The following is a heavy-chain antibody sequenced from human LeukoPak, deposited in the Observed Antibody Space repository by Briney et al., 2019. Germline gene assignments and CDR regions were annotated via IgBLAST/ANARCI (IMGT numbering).Heavy chain of an antibody. V-gene: IGHV4-61*02. Sequence: PSETLSLTCTVSGGSISSGSYYWSWIRQPAGKGLEWIGRIYTSGSTYYNPSLKSRVTISVDTSKNQFSLKLSSVTAADTAVYYCALYTDLWGLNYYYYYMDVWGKGTTVTVSS. D-gene: IGHD2-21*02. CDR3: ALYTDLWGLNYYYYYMDV. CDR1: GGSISSGSYY. CDR2: IYTSGST. J-gene: IGHJ6*03.